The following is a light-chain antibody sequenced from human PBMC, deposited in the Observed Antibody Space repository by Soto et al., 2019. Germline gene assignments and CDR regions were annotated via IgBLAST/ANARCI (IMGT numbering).Light chain of an antibody. Sequence: QLVLTQPPSASASLGASDKLTCTLSSGHNSYAIAWHQQQPEKGPRYLMKLNSDGSHSKGDGIPDRFSGSSSGAERYLTISSLQSEDEADYYCQTWSTDIRVFGGGTKLTVL. CDR1: SGHNSYA. V-gene: IGLV4-69*01. J-gene: IGLJ3*02. CDR2: LNSDGSH. CDR3: QTWSTDIRV.